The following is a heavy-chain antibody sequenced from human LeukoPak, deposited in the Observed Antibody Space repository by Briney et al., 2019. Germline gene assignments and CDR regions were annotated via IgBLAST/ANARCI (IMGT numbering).Heavy chain of an antibody. CDR1: DDSISDYY. CDR2: IYYSGST. J-gene: IGHJ5*02. D-gene: IGHD3-3*01. CDR3: ARRSYDFWSGYSGFDP. Sequence: PSETLSLTCTVSDDSISDYYRGWIRQPPGKGLEWIGYIYYSGSTNYNPSLKSRVTISVDTSKNQFSLKLSSVTAADTAVYYCARRSYDFWSGYSGFDPWGQGTLVTVSS. V-gene: IGHV4-59*01.